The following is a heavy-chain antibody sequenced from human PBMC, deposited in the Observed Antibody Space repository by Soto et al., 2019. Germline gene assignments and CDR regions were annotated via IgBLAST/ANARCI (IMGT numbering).Heavy chain of an antibody. CDR1: GYSFTSYW. CDR2: IDPSDSYT. V-gene: IGHV5-10-1*01. J-gene: IGHJ5*02. D-gene: IGHD2-8*01. Sequence: WASVKVSCKASGYSFTSYWISWVRQMPGKGLEWMGRIDPSDSYTNYSPSFQGHVTISADKSISTAYLQWSSLKASDTAMYYCARHPDIVLMVYAIPWFDPWGQGTLVTVSS. CDR3: ARHPDIVLMVYAIPWFDP.